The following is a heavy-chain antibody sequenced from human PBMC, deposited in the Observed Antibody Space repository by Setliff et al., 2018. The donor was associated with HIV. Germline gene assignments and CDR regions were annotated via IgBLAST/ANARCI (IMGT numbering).Heavy chain of an antibody. Sequence: ASVKVSCKASGGTFSSFAISWVRQAPGQGLEWMGRINPNNGDTNSAQKFQGRVTMTRDTSISTAYMELSRLRSDDTAVYYCARDRWVWGGSDSGYYYYFMDVWGKGTTVTVSS. CDR3: ARDRWVWGGSDSGYYYYFMDV. D-gene: IGHD6-19*01. V-gene: IGHV1-2*06. CDR2: INPNNGDT. J-gene: IGHJ6*03. CDR1: GGTFSSFA.